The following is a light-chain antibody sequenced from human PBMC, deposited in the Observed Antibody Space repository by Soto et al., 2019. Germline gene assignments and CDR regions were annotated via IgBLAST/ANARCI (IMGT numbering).Light chain of an antibody. CDR1: SSNIGAGYP. CDR3: QSYDSSLSRRWV. V-gene: IGLV1-40*01. J-gene: IGLJ3*02. Sequence: QSVLTQPPSVSGAPGQRVTISCTGSSSNIGAGYPVHWYQQLPGTAPKLLVAGNRPSGVPDRFSVSKSGASASRAITGLQAEDEADYYCQSYDSSLSRRWVVGGGTKLTVL. CDR2: G.